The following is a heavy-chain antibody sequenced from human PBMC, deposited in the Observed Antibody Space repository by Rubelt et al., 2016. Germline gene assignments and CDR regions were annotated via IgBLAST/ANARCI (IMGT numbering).Heavy chain of an antibody. J-gene: IGHJ4*02. CDR2: INHSGST. D-gene: IGHD3-16*01. CDR3: ARLATRDGGY. V-gene: IGHV4-34*01. Sequence: GKGLEWIGEINHSGSTNYNPSLKSRVTISVDTSKNQFSLKLSSVTAADTAVYYCARLATRDGGYWGQGTLVTVSS.